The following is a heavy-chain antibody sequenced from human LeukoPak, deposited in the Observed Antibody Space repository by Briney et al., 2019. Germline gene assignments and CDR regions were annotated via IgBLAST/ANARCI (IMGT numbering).Heavy chain of an antibody. CDR2: ISYDGSNK. CDR3: AGESFDF. CDR1: GFTFSSYG. V-gene: IGHV3-30*03. Sequence: GGSLRLSCAASGFTFSSYGMHRVRQAPGKGLEWVAVISYDGSNKYYADYVKGRFTVSRDNSIHTLYLEMNSLKTEDTAVYYCAGESFDFWSQGTMVTVSS. J-gene: IGHJ3*01.